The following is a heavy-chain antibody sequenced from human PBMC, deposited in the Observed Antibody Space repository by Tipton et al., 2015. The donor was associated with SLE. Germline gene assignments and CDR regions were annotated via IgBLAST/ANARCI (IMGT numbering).Heavy chain of an antibody. V-gene: IGHV3-30*04. Sequence: RSLRLSCAASGFTFSTYAMHWVRQAPGKGLEWVAVISYDGSNKYYADSVKGRFTISRDNSKNTLYLQMNSLRAEDTAVYYCARDVVGPPVSYYGMDVWGQGTTVTVSS. CDR3: ARDVVGPPVSYYGMDV. D-gene: IGHD2-15*01. J-gene: IGHJ6*02. CDR2: ISYDGSNK. CDR1: GFTFSTYA.